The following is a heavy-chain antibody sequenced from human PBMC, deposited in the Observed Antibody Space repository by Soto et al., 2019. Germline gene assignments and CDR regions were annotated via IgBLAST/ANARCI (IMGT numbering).Heavy chain of an antibody. J-gene: IGHJ6*02. CDR3: ARAPFGFWSGYSTGYYYYGMDV. D-gene: IGHD3-3*01. CDR1: GGSISSYY. V-gene: IGHV4-59*12. Sequence: SETLYLTCTVSGGSISSYYWSWIRQPPGKGLEWIGYIYYSGSTYYNPSLKSRVTISVDTSKNQFSLKLSSVTAADTAVYYCARAPFGFWSGYSTGYYYYGMDVWGQGTTVTVSS. CDR2: IYYSGST.